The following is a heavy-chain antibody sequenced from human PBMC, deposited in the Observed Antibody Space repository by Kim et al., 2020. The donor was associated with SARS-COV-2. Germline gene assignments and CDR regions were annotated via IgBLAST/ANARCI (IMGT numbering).Heavy chain of an antibody. Sequence: SETLSLTCTVSGVSISSGGYYWSWIRQHPGKGLEWIGYINYSGSTYYNPSLKSRVTISVDTSKNQFSLKLSSVTAADPAVYYCARVRRGGYSSSTIRDYWGQGTLVTVSS. CDR2: INYSGST. D-gene: IGHD6-6*01. J-gene: IGHJ4*02. CDR3: ARVRRGGYSSSTIRDY. V-gene: IGHV4-31*03. CDR1: GVSISSGGYY.